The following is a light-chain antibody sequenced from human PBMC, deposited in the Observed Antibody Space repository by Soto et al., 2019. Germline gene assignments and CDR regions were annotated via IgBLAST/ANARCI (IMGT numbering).Light chain of an antibody. CDR2: DAS. V-gene: IGKV1-5*01. CDR3: QQHNSYPWT. Sequence: DIQMTQSPSTLSASVGDRVTISCRASQTISSWLAWYQQRPGKAPKLLIYDASSLESGVPSRFSGSGSGTEFTLTISRLQPDDFATYYCQQHNSYPWTFGQGTKVEIK. CDR1: QTISSW. J-gene: IGKJ1*01.